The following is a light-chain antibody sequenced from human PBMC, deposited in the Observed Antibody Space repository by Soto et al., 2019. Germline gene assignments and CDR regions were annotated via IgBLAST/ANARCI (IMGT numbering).Light chain of an antibody. J-gene: IGKJ5*01. CDR2: DAS. CDR1: QSVSSY. Sequence: EIVLTQSPATLSLSPGERATLSCRASQSVSSYLAWYQQKPGQAPRLLIYDASNRATGIRARFSGSGSGTDFTLTISSLEPEDFAVYYCQHRSNWPPITFGQGTRLEIK. V-gene: IGKV3-11*01. CDR3: QHRSNWPPIT.